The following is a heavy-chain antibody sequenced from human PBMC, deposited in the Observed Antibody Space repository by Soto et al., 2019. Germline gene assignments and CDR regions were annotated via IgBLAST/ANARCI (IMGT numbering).Heavy chain of an antibody. CDR3: ARAVMVRGGIMNVRY. CDR1: GGSMSSGDYY. V-gene: IGHV4-30-4*01. Sequence: QVQLQDSGPGLVKPSQTLSLTCTVSGGSMSSGDYYWSWIRQPPGKGLEWIGYIYYRGSTYYNPSLKSRVTISVDTSKNQFSLKVSSVTAADTAVYYCARAVMVRGGIMNVRYWGQGALVTVSS. J-gene: IGHJ4*02. CDR2: IYYRGST. D-gene: IGHD3-10*01.